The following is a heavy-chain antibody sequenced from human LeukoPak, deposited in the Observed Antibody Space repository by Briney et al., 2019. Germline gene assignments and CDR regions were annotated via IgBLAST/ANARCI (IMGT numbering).Heavy chain of an antibody. Sequence: ASVKVSCKASGYTFTGYYMHWVRQAPGQGLEWMGWISAYNGNTNYAQKLQGRVTMTTDTSTSTAYMELRSLRSDDTAVYYCARAEVVTAIQIPEYFQHWGQGTLVTVSS. D-gene: IGHD2-21*02. CDR3: ARAEVVTAIQIPEYFQH. CDR1: GYTFTGYY. CDR2: ISAYNGNT. J-gene: IGHJ1*01. V-gene: IGHV1-18*04.